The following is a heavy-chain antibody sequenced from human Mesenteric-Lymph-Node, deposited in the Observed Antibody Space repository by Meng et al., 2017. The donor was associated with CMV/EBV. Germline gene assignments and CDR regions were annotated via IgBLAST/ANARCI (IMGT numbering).Heavy chain of an antibody. Sequence: ASVKVSCKTSGYTFSTSGITWVRRAPGQGLEWLGWISGYNGITYYTQKLQGRVTMTTDTSTSTVYMELRSLRSDDTAVYYCARGPSSSSKWFDPWGQGTLVTVSS. CDR1: GYTFSTSG. CDR2: ISGYNGIT. V-gene: IGHV1-18*01. D-gene: IGHD6-6*01. CDR3: ARGPSSSSKWFDP. J-gene: IGHJ5*02.